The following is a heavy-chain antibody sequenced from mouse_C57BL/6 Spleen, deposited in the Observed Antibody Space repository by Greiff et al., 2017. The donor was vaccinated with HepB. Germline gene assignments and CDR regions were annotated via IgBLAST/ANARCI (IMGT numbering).Heavy chain of an antibody. CDR1: GFTFSSYA. V-gene: IGHV5-4*01. D-gene: IGHD1-1*01. CDR3: ARDHYGSSAAWFAY. J-gene: IGHJ3*01. Sequence: EVKLVESGGGLVKPGGSLKLSCAASGFTFSSYAISWVRQTPEKRLEWVATISDGGSYTYYPDNVKGRFTISRDNAKNNLYLQMSHLKSEDTAMYYGARDHYGSSAAWFAYWGQGTLVTVSA. CDR2: ISDGGSYT.